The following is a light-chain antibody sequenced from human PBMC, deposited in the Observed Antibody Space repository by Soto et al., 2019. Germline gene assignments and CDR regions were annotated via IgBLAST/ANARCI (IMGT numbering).Light chain of an antibody. CDR2: NNN. Sequence: QSVLTQPPSASGTPGQRVTISCSGSTSNIGSKTVSWYQQLPGSAPRVRIYNNNERPSGVPDRFSGSKSGTSASLAISGLQAEDEADYYCATWDDSLPAVFGGGTKLTVL. CDR3: ATWDDSLPAV. V-gene: IGLV1-44*01. J-gene: IGLJ2*01. CDR1: TSNIGSKT.